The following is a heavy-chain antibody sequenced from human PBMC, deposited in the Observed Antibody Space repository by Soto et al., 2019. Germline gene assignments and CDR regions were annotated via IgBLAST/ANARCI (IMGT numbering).Heavy chain of an antibody. CDR3: ARAGDGWVGATIADYFDY. D-gene: IGHD1-26*01. Sequence: GXSVKVSCKASGDPFISYAIIWVRQAPGQGLEWMGGIIPIFGTANYAQKFQGRVTITADKSTSTAYMELSSVTAADTAVYYCARAGDGWVGATIADYFDYWGQGTLVTVSS. V-gene: IGHV1-69*06. CDR1: GDPFISYA. CDR2: IIPIFGTA. J-gene: IGHJ4*02.